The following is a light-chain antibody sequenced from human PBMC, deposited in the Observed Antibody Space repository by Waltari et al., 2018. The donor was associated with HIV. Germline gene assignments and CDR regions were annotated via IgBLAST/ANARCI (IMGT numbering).Light chain of an antibody. J-gene: IGKJ1*01. V-gene: IGKV4-1*01. CDR3: QQYYSVPWT. CDR2: WAS. CDR1: QSVLYSSNNNNY. Sequence: DIVITPSPNSLAVSLGQRATFHFKSSQSVLYSSNNNNYLAWYQQKPGQPPKLLFYWASARESGVPDRFSGSGSETDFTLTISGLQAEDVAVYYCQQYYSVPWTFGQGTKVEIK.